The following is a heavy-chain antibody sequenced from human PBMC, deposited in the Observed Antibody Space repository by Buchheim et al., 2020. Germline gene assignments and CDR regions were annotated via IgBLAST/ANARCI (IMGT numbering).Heavy chain of an antibody. CDR1: GYTFTSYD. CDR3: ARASPNGSGGSCYRLQVCTNYDY. J-gene: IGHJ4*02. Sequence: QVQLVQSGAEVKKPGASVKVSCKASGYTFTSYDISWVRQAPGQGLEWMGGIIPIFGTANYAQKFQGRVTITADESTSTAYMELSSLRSEDTAVYYCARASPNGSGGSCYRLQVCTNYDYWGQGTL. CDR2: IIPIFGTA. V-gene: IGHV1-69*01. D-gene: IGHD2-15*01.